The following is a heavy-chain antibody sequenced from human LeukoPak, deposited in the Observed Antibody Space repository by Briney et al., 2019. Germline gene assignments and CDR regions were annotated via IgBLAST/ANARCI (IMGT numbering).Heavy chain of an antibody. CDR3: AKFMGRIVVVPAASFDY. D-gene: IGHD2-2*01. CDR2: ISGSGGST. Sequence: GGSLRLSCAASGFTFSSYAMSWVRQAPGKGLEWVSAISGSGGSTYYADSVKGRFTISRDNSKNMLYLQMNSLRAEDTAVYYCAKFMGRIVVVPAASFDYWGQGTPVTVSS. V-gene: IGHV3-23*01. CDR1: GFTFSSYA. J-gene: IGHJ4*02.